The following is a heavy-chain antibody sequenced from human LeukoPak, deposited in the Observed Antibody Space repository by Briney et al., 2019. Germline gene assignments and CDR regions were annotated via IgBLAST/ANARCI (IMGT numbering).Heavy chain of an antibody. J-gene: IGHJ4*02. CDR2: IYSGGST. CDR3: ARDYCSGGSCYPDY. CDR1: GFTFSSNY. V-gene: IGHV3-53*01. Sequence: GGSLRLSCAASGFTFSSNYMGWVRQAPGKGLEWVSVIYSGGSTYYADSVKGRFTISRDNSKNTLYLQMNSLRAEDTAVYYCARDYCSGGSCYPDYWGQGTLVTVSS. D-gene: IGHD2-15*01.